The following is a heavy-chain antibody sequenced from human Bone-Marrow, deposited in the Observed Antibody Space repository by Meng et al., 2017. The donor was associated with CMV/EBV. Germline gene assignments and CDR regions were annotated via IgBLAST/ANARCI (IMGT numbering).Heavy chain of an antibody. CDR3: AREYSYGPFDY. CDR2: ISATGSYI. CDR1: GFTFDTYS. V-gene: IGHV3-21*01. J-gene: IGHJ4*02. D-gene: IGHD5-18*01. Sequence: GESLKISCAASGFTFDTYSMNWVRQAPGKGLEWVSSISATGSYIHYADSLKGRFTISRDNAKNSLSLQLNSLRAEDTAVYYCAREYSYGPFDYWGQGMVVTVSS.